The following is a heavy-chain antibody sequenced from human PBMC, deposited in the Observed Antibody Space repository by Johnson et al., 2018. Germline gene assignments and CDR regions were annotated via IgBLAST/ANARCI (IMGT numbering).Heavy chain of an antibody. CDR1: GFRFNFYG. Sequence: QVQLVQSGGGVVQPGRSXRLSCAASGFRFNFYGMHWGRQAPGKGLEWVAAIWYDQSERLYSDSVQGRFTISRDNYKNTLYLEMNSHRADDTAVYFCARDSKSYSSPGSNVMDVWGQGTTVSVSS. V-gene: IGHV3-33*01. CDR3: ARDSKSYSSPGSNVMDV. D-gene: IGHD6-19*01. CDR2: IWYDQSER. J-gene: IGHJ6*02.